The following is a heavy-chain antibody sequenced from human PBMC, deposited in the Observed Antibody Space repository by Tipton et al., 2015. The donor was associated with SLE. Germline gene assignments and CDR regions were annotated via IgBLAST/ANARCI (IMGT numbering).Heavy chain of an antibody. J-gene: IGHJ6*02. CDR2: ISGSGGST. V-gene: IGHV3-23*01. CDR1: GFTFSTYS. D-gene: IGHD3-9*01. Sequence: SLRLSCAASGFTFSTYSMNWVRQAPGKGLEWVSAISGSGGSTYYADSVKGRFTISRDNSKNTLYLQMNSLRAEDTAVYYCAKPRSDILTGLGYYYYGMDVWGQGTTVTVSS. CDR3: AKPRSDILTGLGYYYYGMDV.